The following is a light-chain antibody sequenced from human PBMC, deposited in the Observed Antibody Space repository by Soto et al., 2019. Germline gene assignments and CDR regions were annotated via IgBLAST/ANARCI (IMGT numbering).Light chain of an antibody. CDR1: QNVSTY. V-gene: IGKV3-11*01. CDR3: QQRTNWLT. CDR2: DAS. J-gene: IGKJ3*01. Sequence: EIVLTQSPATLSLSPGERATLSCRASQNVSTYLAWYQQKPGQAPRLLIYDASNKATGIPARVSGSGSGTAFTLTISSLEPEDFAVYYCQQRTNWLTFGPGTKVDIK.